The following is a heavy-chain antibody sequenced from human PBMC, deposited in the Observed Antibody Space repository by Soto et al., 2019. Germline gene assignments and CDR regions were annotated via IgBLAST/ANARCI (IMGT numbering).Heavy chain of an antibody. Sequence: EVQLVESGGGLVQPGGSLTLSCAASGFTFSNYWMHWVSQAPGKGLVWVSRINSDGSSTTYADSVKGRFTISRDNAKNTLYLEMNSLRAEDTAVYYCARRVAGLDVCGQGTMGTVSS. CDR2: INSDGSST. D-gene: IGHD6-19*01. CDR1: GFTFSNYW. CDR3: ARRVAGLDV. V-gene: IGHV3-74*01. J-gene: IGHJ3*01.